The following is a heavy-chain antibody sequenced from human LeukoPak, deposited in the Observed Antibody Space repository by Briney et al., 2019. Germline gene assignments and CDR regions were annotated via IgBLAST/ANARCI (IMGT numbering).Heavy chain of an antibody. CDR3: ARQSGYCSRTSCYAWFDP. V-gene: IGHV4-39*01. CDR2: IYYSGST. Sequence: KPSETLSLTCTVSGGSISSSSYYWGWIRQPPGKGLEWIGSIYYSGSTYYNPSLKSRVTISVDTSKNQFSLKLSSVTAADTAVYYCARQSGYCSRTSCYAWFDPWGQGTLVTVSS. D-gene: IGHD2-2*01. CDR1: GGSISSSSYY. J-gene: IGHJ5*02.